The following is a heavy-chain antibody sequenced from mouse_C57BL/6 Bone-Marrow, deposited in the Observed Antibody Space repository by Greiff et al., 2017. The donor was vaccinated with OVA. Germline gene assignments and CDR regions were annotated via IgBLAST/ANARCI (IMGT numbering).Heavy chain of an antibody. CDR3: AYGNYAAMDY. D-gene: IGHD2-1*01. Sequence: EVKLLESGGGLVQPKGSLKLSCAASGFSFNTYAMNWVRQAPGKGLEWVARIRSKSNNYATYYADSVKDRFTISRDDSESMLYLQMNNLKTEDTAMYYCAYGNYAAMDYWGQGTSVTVSS. CDR2: IRSKSNNYAT. J-gene: IGHJ4*01. V-gene: IGHV10-1*01. CDR1: GFSFNTYA.